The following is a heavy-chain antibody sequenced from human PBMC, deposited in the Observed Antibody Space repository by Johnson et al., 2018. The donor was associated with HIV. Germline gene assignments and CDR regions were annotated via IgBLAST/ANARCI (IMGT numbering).Heavy chain of an antibody. CDR2: ISGSGGCT. V-gene: IGHV3-23*04. J-gene: IGHJ3*02. CDR1: GFTFSSYA. CDR3: AKALRIFGSGVKEAFDI. D-gene: IGHD3-10*01. Sequence: VQLVESGGGLVQPGRSLRLSCAASGFTFSSYAMSWVRQAPGKGLEWVSVISGSGGCTYYADSVKGRFTISRDNAKNSLYLQMNSLRAEDTAVYYCAKALRIFGSGVKEAFDIWGQGTMVTVSS.